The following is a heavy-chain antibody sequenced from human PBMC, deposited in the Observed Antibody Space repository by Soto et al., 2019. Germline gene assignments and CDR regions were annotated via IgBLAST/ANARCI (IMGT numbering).Heavy chain of an antibody. CDR1: GGTFSSYA. V-gene: IGHV1-69*13. J-gene: IGHJ3*02. CDR3: ATDSYYYDSSGYPHDAFDI. Sequence: EASVKVSCKASGGTFSSYAISWVRQAPGQGLEWMGGIIPIFGTANYAQKFQGRVTITADESTSTAYMELSSLRSEDTAVYYCATDSYYYDSSGYPHDAFDIWDQGTMVTVSS. CDR2: IIPIFGTA. D-gene: IGHD3-22*01.